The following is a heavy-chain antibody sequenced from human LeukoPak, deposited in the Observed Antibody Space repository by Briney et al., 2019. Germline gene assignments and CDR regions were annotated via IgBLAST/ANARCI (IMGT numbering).Heavy chain of an antibody. J-gene: IGHJ3*02. CDR1: GFTFSTYT. Sequence: GGSLRLSCAASGFTFSTYTMNWVRQAPGKGLEWVSSIDSSSNYIYYVDSVEGRFTISRDNAKNSLFLQMNSLRVEDTAVYYCAKVGLAGTSGYGAFDIWGQGTMVTVSS. CDR3: AKVGLAGTSGYGAFDI. CDR2: IDSSSNYI. V-gene: IGHV3-21*01. D-gene: IGHD3-22*01.